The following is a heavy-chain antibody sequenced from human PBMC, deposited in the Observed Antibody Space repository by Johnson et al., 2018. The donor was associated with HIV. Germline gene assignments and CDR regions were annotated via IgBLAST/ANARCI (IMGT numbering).Heavy chain of an antibody. J-gene: IGHJ3*02. D-gene: IGHD6-25*01. CDR2: ISYDGSNK. Sequence: QEKLVESGGGVVQPGRSLRLSCAASGFTFSSYAMHWVRQAPGKGLEWVAVISYDGSNKYYADSVKGRFTISRDNSKNTLYLQMNSLRPEDTAAYYCATIAAHGAAFDIWGQGTVVTVSS. CDR3: ATIAAHGAAFDI. CDR1: GFTFSSYA. V-gene: IGHV3-30*04.